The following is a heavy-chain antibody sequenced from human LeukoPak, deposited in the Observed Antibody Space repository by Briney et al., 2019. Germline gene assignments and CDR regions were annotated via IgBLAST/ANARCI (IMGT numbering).Heavy chain of an antibody. Sequence: GGSLRLSCAASGFTFSSYEMNWVRQAPGKGLEWVSYISSSGSTIYYSDSVKGRFTISRDNAKNSLYLQMISLRAEDTAVYYCAELGITMIGGVWGKGTTVTISS. CDR2: ISSSGSTI. V-gene: IGHV3-48*03. CDR3: AELGITMIGGV. CDR1: GFTFSSYE. J-gene: IGHJ6*04. D-gene: IGHD3-10*02.